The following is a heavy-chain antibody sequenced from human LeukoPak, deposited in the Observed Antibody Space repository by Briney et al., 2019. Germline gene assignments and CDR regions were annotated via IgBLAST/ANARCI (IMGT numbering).Heavy chain of an antibody. CDR3: ARGRITMVRGYYFDY. Sequence: SSETLSLTCAVYGGSFSGYYWSWIRQPPGKGLEWIGEINHSGSTNYNPSLKSRVTISVDTSKNQFSLKLSSVTAADTAVYYCARGRITMVRGYYFDYWGQGTLVTVSS. CDR1: GGSFSGYY. D-gene: IGHD3-10*01. CDR2: INHSGST. V-gene: IGHV4-34*01. J-gene: IGHJ4*02.